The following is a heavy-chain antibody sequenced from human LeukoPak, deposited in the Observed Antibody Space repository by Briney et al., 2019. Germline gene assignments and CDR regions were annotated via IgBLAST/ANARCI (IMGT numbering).Heavy chain of an antibody. CDR3: ARDSRVAGSFDY. CDR1: GFTFSSYS. D-gene: IGHD6-19*01. Sequence: GGSLRLSCAASGFTFSSYSMNWVRQAPGKGLEWVSSISSSSSYIYYADSVKGRFTISRDNAKNSLYLQMNSLRAEDTAVYYCARDSRVAGSFDYWGQGTLVTVSS. V-gene: IGHV3-21*01. CDR2: ISSSSSYI. J-gene: IGHJ4*02.